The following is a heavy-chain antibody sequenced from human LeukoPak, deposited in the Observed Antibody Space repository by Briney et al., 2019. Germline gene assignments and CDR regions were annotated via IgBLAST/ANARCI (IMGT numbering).Heavy chain of an antibody. D-gene: IGHD5-24*01. V-gene: IGHV4-61*02. CDR1: GGSISSGTYY. CDR3: ARERDGYNFLNRGEYYYFDY. CDR2: FYTSGNT. Sequence: SETLSLTCTVSGGSISSGTYYWSWIRQPAGKGLEWIGRFYTSGNTNYNPSLKSRVTISVDTSKNQFSLRLNSVTAADTAVYYCARERDGYNFLNRGEYYYFDYGARGTRSTVSS. J-gene: IGHJ4*02.